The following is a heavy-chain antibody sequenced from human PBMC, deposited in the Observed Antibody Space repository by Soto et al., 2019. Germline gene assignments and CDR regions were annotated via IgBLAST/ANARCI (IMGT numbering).Heavy chain of an antibody. J-gene: IGHJ4*02. V-gene: IGHV1-69*01. Sequence: QVQLVQSGAEVKKPGSSVKVSCKASGGTFSSYAISWVRQAPGQGLEWMGGIIPIFGTANYAQKFQGRVTITEDETRSASYMQRRIMSSEDTAVYYWASQLLIAVGEGYFDYWGQGTLVTVSS. CDR3: ASQLLIAVGEGYFDY. D-gene: IGHD6-19*01. CDR2: IIPIFGTA. CDR1: GGTFSSYA.